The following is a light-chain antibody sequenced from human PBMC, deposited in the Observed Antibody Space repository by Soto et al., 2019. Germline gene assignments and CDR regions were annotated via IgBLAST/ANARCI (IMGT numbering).Light chain of an antibody. CDR3: QQYNNWPPYT. Sequence: EIVMTQSPATLSVSPGERATLSCMAIQSVSSNLAWYQQKPGQAPRLLISGASTRATGIPARFSGSGSVTEFTLTISSLPSEDFAVYYCQQYNNWPPYTFGQGTKLEIK. V-gene: IGKV3D-15*01. CDR2: GAS. J-gene: IGKJ2*01. CDR1: QSVSSN.